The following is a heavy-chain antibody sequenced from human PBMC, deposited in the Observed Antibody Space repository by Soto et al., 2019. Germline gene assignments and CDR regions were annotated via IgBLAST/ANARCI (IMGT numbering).Heavy chain of an antibody. CDR1: GGSISSGDYY. V-gene: IGHV4-4*02. Sequence: SETLSLTCTVSGGSISSGDYYWNWVRQTPGKGLEWIGEIYHSGSTNYNPSLKSRVTISIDKSKNQFSLKLSFVTAADTAVYYRARSALGFDYWGQGTLVTVSS. J-gene: IGHJ4*02. D-gene: IGHD7-27*01. CDR3: ARSALGFDY. CDR2: IYHSGST.